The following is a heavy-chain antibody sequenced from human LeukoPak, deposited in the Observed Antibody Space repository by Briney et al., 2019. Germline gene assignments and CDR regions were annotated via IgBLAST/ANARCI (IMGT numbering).Heavy chain of an antibody. Sequence: SETLSLTCAVSGGSISSGAHSWSWIRQPPGKGLEWIGYIYPSGSTYYNPSLKSRVTISVDRSKNQFSLKLSSVTAADTAVYYCAREVGGTGVFDYWGQGTLVTVSS. CDR3: AREVGGTGVFDY. CDR1: GGSISSGAHS. V-gene: IGHV4-30-2*01. J-gene: IGHJ4*02. D-gene: IGHD3-10*01. CDR2: IYPSGST.